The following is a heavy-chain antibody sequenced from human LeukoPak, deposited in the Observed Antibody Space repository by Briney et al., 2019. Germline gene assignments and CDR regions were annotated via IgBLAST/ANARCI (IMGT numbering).Heavy chain of an antibody. CDR1: GFTFSSYV. V-gene: IGHV3-23*01. J-gene: IGHJ3*02. Sequence: PGGSMRLSCAASGFTFSSYVMSWVRQAPGKGLEWVSIITAAGGSTYYADSVKGRFTISRDNSKNTLYLQMNSLRAEDTAVYYCAKLTRSLSNAFDIWGQGTMVTVSS. CDR3: AKLTRSLSNAFDI. CDR2: ITAAGGST. D-gene: IGHD2/OR15-2a*01.